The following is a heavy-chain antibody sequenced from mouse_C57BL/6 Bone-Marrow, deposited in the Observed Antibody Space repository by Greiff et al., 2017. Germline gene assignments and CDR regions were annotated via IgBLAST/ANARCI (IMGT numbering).Heavy chain of an antibody. CDR2: IYPGDGDT. CDR1: GYAFSSYW. V-gene: IGHV1-80*01. D-gene: IGHD2-4*01. Sequence: QVQLQQSGAELVKPGASVKISCKASGYAFSSYWMNWVKQRPGKGLEWIGQIYPGDGDTNYNGKFKGKATLTADKSSSTAYMQLSSLTSEYSAVYFCARGHDYDGACFAYWGQGTLVTVSA. CDR3: ARGHDYDGACFAY. J-gene: IGHJ3*01.